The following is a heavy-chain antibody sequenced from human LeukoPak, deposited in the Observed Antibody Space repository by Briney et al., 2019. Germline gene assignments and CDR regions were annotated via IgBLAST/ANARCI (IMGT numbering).Heavy chain of an antibody. V-gene: IGHV4-59*08. CDR3: ARSGIAAAGTDNWFDP. CDR2: IYYSGST. J-gene: IGHJ5*02. Sequence: SETLSLTCTVPGGSISSYYWSWIRQPPGKGLECIGYIYYSGSTNYNPSLKSRVTISVDTSKNQFSLKLSSVTAADTAVYYCARSGIAAAGTDNWFDPWGQGTLVTVSS. D-gene: IGHD6-13*01. CDR1: GGSISSYY.